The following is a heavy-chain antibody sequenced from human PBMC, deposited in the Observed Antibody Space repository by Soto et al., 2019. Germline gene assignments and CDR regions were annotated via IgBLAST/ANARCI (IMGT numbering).Heavy chain of an antibody. CDR3: AHRLRGLTYDFWSGHGTDWCDP. CDR2: LFWDGDK. D-gene: IGHD3-3*01. J-gene: IGHJ5*02. Sequence: QITLKESGPTLVKTTQTLTLTCTFSGFSLSTSGVGVGWIRQPPGKALEWLALLFWDGDKRYSPFLKSRLTIHKATSKNQVVLTMTNMDPVDTATYYCAHRLRGLTYDFWSGHGTDWCDPWGQGAQVTVSS. CDR1: GFSLSTSGVG. V-gene: IGHV2-5*02.